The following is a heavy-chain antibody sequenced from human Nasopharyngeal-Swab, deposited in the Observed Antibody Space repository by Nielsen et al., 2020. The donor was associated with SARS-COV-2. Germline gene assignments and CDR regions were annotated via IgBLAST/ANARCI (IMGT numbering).Heavy chain of an antibody. CDR2: IYTSGST. Sequence: SETLSLTCTVSGGSISSHYWSWIRQPAGKGLEWIGRIYTSGSTNYNPSLKSRVTLSVDTSKNQFSLKLSSVTAADTAVYYCARGPEYYDFWSGYPGNAFDIWGQGTMVTVSS. D-gene: IGHD3-3*01. J-gene: IGHJ3*02. CDR3: ARGPEYYDFWSGYPGNAFDI. V-gene: IGHV4-4*07. CDR1: GGSISSHY.